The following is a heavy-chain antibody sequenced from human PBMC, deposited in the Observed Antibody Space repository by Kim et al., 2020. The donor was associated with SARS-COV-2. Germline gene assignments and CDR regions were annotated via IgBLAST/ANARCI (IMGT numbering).Heavy chain of an antibody. V-gene: IGHV3-23*01. CDR3: MKGGWGWIWDH. J-gene: IGHJ4*02. CDR2: IDGSDGTT. CDR1: GFTFTGYA. Sequence: GGSLRLSCTTSGFTFTGYAMSWVRQAPGKGLEWVSSIDGSDGTTYYVDSVKCRFTISRDNSKNTLYLQMSSLRADDTAVYYCMKGGWGWIWDHWGQGTRVTVSS. D-gene: IGHD2-2*03.